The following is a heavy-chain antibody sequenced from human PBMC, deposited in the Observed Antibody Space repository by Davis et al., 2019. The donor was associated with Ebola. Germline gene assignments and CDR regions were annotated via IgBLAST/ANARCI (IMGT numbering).Heavy chain of an antibody. V-gene: IGHV4-4*02. D-gene: IGHD5-24*01. Sequence: SETLSLTCAVSGGSISSSNWWSWVRQPPGKGLEWIGEIYHSGSTNYNPSLKSRVTISVDKSKNPFSLKLSSVTAADTAVYYCARSRAIPYYYYGMDVWGQGTTVTVSS. CDR3: ARSRAIPYYYYGMDV. CDR1: GGSISSSNW. J-gene: IGHJ6*02. CDR2: IYHSGST.